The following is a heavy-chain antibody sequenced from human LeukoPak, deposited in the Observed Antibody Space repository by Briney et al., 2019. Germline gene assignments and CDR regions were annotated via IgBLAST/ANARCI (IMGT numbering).Heavy chain of an antibody. V-gene: IGHV4-61*02. CDR2: FSASGNS. J-gene: IGHJ4*02. CDR3: ARVIYYDSSGYYAD. CDR1: GDSISSDDYY. D-gene: IGHD3-22*01. Sequence: SETLSLTCTVSGDSISSDDYYWSWIRQPAGKGLEWIGRFSASGNSNYNPSLKSRLTISVDTSKNQFSLKLTSVTAADTAVYYCARVIYYDSSGYYADWGQGTLVTVSS.